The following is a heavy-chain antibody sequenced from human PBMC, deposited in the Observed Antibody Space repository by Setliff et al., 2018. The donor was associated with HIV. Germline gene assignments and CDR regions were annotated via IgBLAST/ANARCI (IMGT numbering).Heavy chain of an antibody. D-gene: IGHD1-1*01. Sequence: GGSLRLSCAASGFTFSSYGMHWVRQAPGKGLEWVAVIWYDGSNKYYADSVKGRFTISRDNSKNTLYLQMNSLRAEDTAVFYCAKDLVTTTGPDYWGQGTLVTVSS. J-gene: IGHJ4*02. CDR1: GFTFSSYG. CDR3: AKDLVTTTGPDY. CDR2: IWYDGSNK. V-gene: IGHV3-33*06.